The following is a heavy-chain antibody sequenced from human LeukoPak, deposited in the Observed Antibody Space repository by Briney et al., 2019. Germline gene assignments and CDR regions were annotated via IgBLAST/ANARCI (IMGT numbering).Heavy chain of an antibody. CDR3: TRSRVASLDY. CDR2: INSDGSST. J-gene: IGHJ4*02. D-gene: IGHD2-2*01. CDR1: GFTFSSYW. V-gene: IGHV3-74*01. Sequence: PGGSLRLSCAASGFTFSSYWMHWVRQAPGKGLVWVSRINSDGSSTDYADSVKGRFTISRDNAKNTLYLQMNSLRAEDTAVYYCTRSRVASLDYWGQGILVTVFS.